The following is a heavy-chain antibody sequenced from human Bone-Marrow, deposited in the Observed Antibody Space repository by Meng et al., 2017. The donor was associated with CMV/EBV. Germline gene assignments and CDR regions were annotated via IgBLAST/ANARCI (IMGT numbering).Heavy chain of an antibody. V-gene: IGHV3-7*01. CDR1: EFTFSSYW. CDR3: AREDYSSSSSDYYGMDV. D-gene: IGHD6-6*01. J-gene: IGHJ6*02. CDR2: KKQDGSEK. Sequence: GESLKISCAASEFTFSSYWMSWVRQAPGKGLEWVANKKQDGSEKYYVDSVKGRFTISRDTAKTSLNLQVNSLRAEDTAVYYCAREDYSSSSSDYYGMDVWGQGTTVTVSS.